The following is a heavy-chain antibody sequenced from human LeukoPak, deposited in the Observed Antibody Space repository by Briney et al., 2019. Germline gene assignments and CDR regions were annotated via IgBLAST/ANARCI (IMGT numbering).Heavy chain of an antibody. J-gene: IGHJ4*02. D-gene: IGHD3-10*01. CDR1: GFSVSSNY. V-gene: IGHV3-53*01. Sequence: GGSLRLSCAISGFSVSSNYMSWVRQAPGKGLEWVSVIYNSGKTDSADSVKGRFTISRDSSKNMLYLQMNSLTAEDTAVYFCAREKGYSSGRYRTSLYYFDLWGQGTLVTVSS. CDR2: IYNSGKT. CDR3: AREKGYSSGRYRTSLYYFDL.